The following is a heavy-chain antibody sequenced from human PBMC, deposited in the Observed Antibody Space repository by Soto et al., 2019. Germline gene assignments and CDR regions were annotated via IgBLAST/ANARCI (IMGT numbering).Heavy chain of an antibody. CDR3: ARDGGDCGYRLAYYYYIGMDV. CDR2: INIGSGNT. J-gene: IGHJ6*02. CDR1: GYGFSSYA. D-gene: IGHD2-21*02. V-gene: IGHV1-3*04. Sequence: ASVKVSCKASGYGFSSYAMHWVRQAPGQRLEWMGWINIGSGNTEYSQNFQDRITITRDTSASTVYMELSSLRSEDTAVYYCARDGGDCGYRLAYYYYIGMDVWGQ.